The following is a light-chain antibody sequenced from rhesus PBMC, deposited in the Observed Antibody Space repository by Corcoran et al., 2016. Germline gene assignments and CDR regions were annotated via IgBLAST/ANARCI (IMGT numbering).Light chain of an antibody. CDR1: LSPLFSSNNKNY. J-gene: IGKJ1*01. CDR2: WAS. CDR3: QQYYSTPWT. Sequence: DIVMTQSPDSLAVSLGERVTINCKSSLSPLFSSNNKNYLAWYRQEPGKFPELLIYWASTRKSGVPNRFSGSGSGTDFTLTISGLKAEDVAVYYYQQYYSTPWTFGQGTTVEIE. V-gene: IGKV4-1*01.